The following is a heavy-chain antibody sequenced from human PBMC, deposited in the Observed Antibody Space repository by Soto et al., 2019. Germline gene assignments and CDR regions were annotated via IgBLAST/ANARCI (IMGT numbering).Heavy chain of an antibody. Sequence: QVQLVQSGAEVKKPGASVKVSCRASGFTFTTYAMHWVRQAPGQRLECMGWINAGNGNTKYSENIQGRICITRDTSASTTYMELSSLRSEDTAVYFCARGAESGWPFDYWGQGTLVTVSS. CDR3: ARGAESGWPFDY. CDR2: INAGNGNT. J-gene: IGHJ4*02. CDR1: GFTFTTYA. V-gene: IGHV1-3*01. D-gene: IGHD6-19*01.